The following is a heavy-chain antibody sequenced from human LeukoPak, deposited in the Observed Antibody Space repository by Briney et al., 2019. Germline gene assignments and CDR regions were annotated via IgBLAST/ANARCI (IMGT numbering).Heavy chain of an antibody. CDR2: IYRDGHT. V-gene: IGHV3-66*01. CDR3: ARVRSGNYFDY. CDR1: GFTVTGNY. J-gene: IGHJ4*02. Sequence: TGGSLRLSCAASGFTVTGNYMSWVRQAPGKWLEWISVIYRDGHTYYAESVRGRFTISRDNSKNTLHLQMNSLRAEDTAVYYCARVRSGNYFDYWGQGTLVTVSS.